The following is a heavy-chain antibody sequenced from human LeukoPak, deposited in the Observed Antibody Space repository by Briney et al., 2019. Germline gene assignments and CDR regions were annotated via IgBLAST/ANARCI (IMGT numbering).Heavy chain of an antibody. J-gene: IGHJ4*02. Sequence: SGGSLRLSCAASGFTFDDYAMHWVRQAPGKGLEWVSGISWNSGSIGYADSVKGRFAISRDNAKNSLYLQMNSLRAEDTALYYCAKSSSPSSFDYYFDYWGQGTLVTVSS. CDR2: ISWNSGSI. CDR3: AKSSSPSSFDYYFDY. V-gene: IGHV3-9*01. D-gene: IGHD6-6*01. CDR1: GFTFDDYA.